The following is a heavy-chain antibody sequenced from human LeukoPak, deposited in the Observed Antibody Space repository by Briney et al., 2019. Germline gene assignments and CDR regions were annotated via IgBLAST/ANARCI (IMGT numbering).Heavy chain of an antibody. J-gene: IGHJ4*02. Sequence: PGGSLRLSCVASGFTFSTYTMNWVRQAPGKGLEWVANIKQDESEKYYVDSVKGRFTISRDNANNSLYLQMNSLRAEDTAVYYCARDKIEGPTKLDYWGQGILVTVSS. CDR3: ARDKIEGPTKLDY. V-gene: IGHV3-7*01. D-gene: IGHD1-1*01. CDR2: IKQDESEK. CDR1: GFTFSTYT.